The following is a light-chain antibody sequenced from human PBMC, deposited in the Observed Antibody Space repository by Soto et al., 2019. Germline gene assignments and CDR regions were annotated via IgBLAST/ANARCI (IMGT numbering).Light chain of an antibody. J-gene: IGLJ3*02. CDR1: SSNTGAGYD. CDR2: GNT. V-gene: IGLV1-40*01. CDR3: QSYDSSLSGSV. Sequence: QSALTQPPSVSGAPGQRVTISCTGSSSNTGAGYDVHWYQQLPGTAPKLLIYGNTKRPSGVPDRFSGSKSGTSASLAITGLQAEDEADYYCQSYDSSLSGSVFGGGTKVTVL.